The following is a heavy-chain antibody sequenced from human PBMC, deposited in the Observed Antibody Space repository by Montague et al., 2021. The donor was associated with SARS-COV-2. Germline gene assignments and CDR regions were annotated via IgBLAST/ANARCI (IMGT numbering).Heavy chain of an antibody. Sequence: TLSLTCTVSGGSISSGSYYWSWIRQPAGKGLEWIGRIYTSGTTDYSFSLKSRVTISVDTSKNQFSLKLTSATAADTAVYYCARAHSGSWAHLDNWGQGTLVNVSS. D-gene: IGHD5-12*01. CDR1: GGSISSGSYY. J-gene: IGHJ4*02. V-gene: IGHV4-61*02. CDR2: IYTSGTT. CDR3: ARAHSGSWAHLDN.